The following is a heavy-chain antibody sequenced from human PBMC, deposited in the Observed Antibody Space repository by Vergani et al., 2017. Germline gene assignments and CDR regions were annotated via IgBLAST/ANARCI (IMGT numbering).Heavy chain of an antibody. CDR1: GFTFSSYA. J-gene: IGHJ4*02. V-gene: IGHV3-30-3*01. D-gene: IGHD3-10*01. CDR3: AGYRFVDGDSHPFDY. CDR2: ISYDGSNK. Sequence: QVQLVESGGGVVQPGRSLRLSCAASGFTFSSYAMHWVRQAPGKGLEWVAVISYDGSNKYYADSVKGRVSISREYSKNTLYLQRNSLRAEDTAVYYCAGYRFVDGDSHPFDYWGQGTLVTVSS.